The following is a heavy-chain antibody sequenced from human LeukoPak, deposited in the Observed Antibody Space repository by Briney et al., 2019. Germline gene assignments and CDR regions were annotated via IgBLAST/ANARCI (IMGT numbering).Heavy chain of an antibody. Sequence: GGSLRLSCAASGFTFSSYSMNWVRQAPGKGLEWVANIKQDGSEKNYVDSVKGRFTISRDNAKDSVYLQMNSLRGEDTAVYYCAKFTRGYCSGGSCSNWFDPWGQGTLVTVSS. CDR2: IKQDGSEK. CDR1: GFTFSSYS. CDR3: AKFTRGYCSGGSCSNWFDP. V-gene: IGHV3-7*01. D-gene: IGHD2-15*01. J-gene: IGHJ5*02.